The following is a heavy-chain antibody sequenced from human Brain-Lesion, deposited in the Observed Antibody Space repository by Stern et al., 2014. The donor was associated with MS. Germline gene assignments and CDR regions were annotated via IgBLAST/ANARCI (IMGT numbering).Heavy chain of an antibody. Sequence: VQLVESGPGLVKPSETLSLTCTVAGGSVSSTSYAWAWIRQPPGKGLEWIGTIYYSGDPYSTPSLKSRLTISLDTSKNQFSLQLRSVTAADTAVYYCAGEEDIRYCSGGSCTGNWFDPWGQGTLVTVSS. CDR2: IYYSGDP. CDR3: AGEEDIRYCSGGSCTGNWFDP. V-gene: IGHV4-39*01. CDR1: GGSVSSTSYA. D-gene: IGHD2-15*01. J-gene: IGHJ5*02.